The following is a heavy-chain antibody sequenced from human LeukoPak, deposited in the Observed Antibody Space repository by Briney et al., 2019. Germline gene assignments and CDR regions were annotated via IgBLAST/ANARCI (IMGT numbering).Heavy chain of an antibody. D-gene: IGHD1-1*01. V-gene: IGHV3-33*06. J-gene: IGHJ4*02. CDR2: IWYDGSEK. CDR3: AKGLDNWNPLPPDY. CDR1: GFSFNTYA. Sequence: PGGSLKLSCAASGFSFNTYAMEWVRQAPGKGLEWVAVIWYDGSEKHYADSVKGRFTISRDNSNNTLYLQMNSLRDGDTAVYYCAKGLDNWNPLPPDYWGQGTLVTVSS.